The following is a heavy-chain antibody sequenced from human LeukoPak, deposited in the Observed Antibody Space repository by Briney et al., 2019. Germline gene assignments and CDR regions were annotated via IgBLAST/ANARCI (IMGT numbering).Heavy chain of an antibody. V-gene: IGHV3-74*01. J-gene: IGHJ3*02. CDR3: ARGGSPPEALGDTFDI. D-gene: IGHD1-26*01. CDR1: GFTFTSYW. CDR2: INSDGSDT. Sequence: GGSLRLSCAASGFTFTSYWMHWVRRAPGKGLVWVSRINSDGSDTRYADSVKGRFTISRDNAKSTLYVQMNSLRAEDTAVCYCARGGSPPEALGDTFDIWGQGTMVTVSS.